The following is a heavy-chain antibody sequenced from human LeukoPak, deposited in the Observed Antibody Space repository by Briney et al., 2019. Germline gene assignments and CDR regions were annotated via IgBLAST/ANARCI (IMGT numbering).Heavy chain of an antibody. Sequence: SETLSLTCSVSGDSMSHYYWSWIRQPPGKGLEWIGYIHYLGSAKYNPSLKSRLTISVDTSKSHFSLRLTSVTAADTAIYYCARTGTTFFDYWGQGSLVTVSS. CDR3: ARTGTTFFDY. D-gene: IGHD1-7*01. J-gene: IGHJ4*02. CDR2: IHYLGSA. CDR1: GDSMSHYY. V-gene: IGHV4-59*01.